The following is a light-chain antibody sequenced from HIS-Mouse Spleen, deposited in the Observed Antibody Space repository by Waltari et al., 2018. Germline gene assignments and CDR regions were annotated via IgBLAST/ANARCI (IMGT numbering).Light chain of an antibody. V-gene: IGLV3-10*01. Sequence: SYELTQPPSVSVSPGQTARITCSGDALPKKYAYWYQQKSGQAPVRVSYEDSKRPSGIPERVSGTSSGTMATLTISGAQVEDEADYYCYSTDSSGNHRVFGGGTKLTVL. CDR1: ALPKKY. CDR3: YSTDSSGNHRV. J-gene: IGLJ2*01. CDR2: EDS.